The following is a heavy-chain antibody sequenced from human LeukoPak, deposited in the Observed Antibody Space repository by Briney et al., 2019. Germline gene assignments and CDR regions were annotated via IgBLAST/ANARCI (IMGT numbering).Heavy chain of an antibody. Sequence: ASVKVSCKASRYTAFNYGFSWVRQAPGQGLEWMGWISTYNGHTIYAQRFQGRVTMTSDTSTSTAYMELSSLRSDDTAVIYCARDQGFGIAAVDSWLDPWGQGTLVIVSS. J-gene: IGHJ5*02. CDR2: ISTYNGHT. CDR3: ARDQGFGIAAVDSWLDP. D-gene: IGHD6-13*01. V-gene: IGHV1-18*01. CDR1: RYTAFNYG.